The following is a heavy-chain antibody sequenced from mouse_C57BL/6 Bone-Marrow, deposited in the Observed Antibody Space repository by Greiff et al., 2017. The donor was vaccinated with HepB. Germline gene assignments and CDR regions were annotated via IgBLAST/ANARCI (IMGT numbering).Heavy chain of an antibody. Sequence: EVKLMESGPELVKPGASVKMSCKASGYSFTGYFMNWVMQSHGKSLEWIGRINPYNGDTFYNQKFKGKATLTVDKSSSTAHMELRSLTSEDSAVYYCARSYGSPETFAYWGQGTLVTVSA. V-gene: IGHV1-20*01. CDR1: GYSFTGYF. CDR3: ARSYGSPETFAY. CDR2: INPYNGDT. J-gene: IGHJ3*01. D-gene: IGHD1-1*01.